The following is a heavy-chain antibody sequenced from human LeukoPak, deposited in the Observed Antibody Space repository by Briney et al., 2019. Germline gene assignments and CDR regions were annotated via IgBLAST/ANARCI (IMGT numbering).Heavy chain of an antibody. CDR1: GFIFSNYG. CDR3: ARDPTTRSNRAQFYSDY. Sequence: GGSLRLSCVVSGFIFSNYGMHWVRQAPGKGLVWVAVISHDGSDKYYADSVKGRFTISKDNSKNTLYLQMNSLRLEDTAVYYCARDPTTRSNRAQFYSDYWGQGTLVIVSS. CDR2: ISHDGSDK. V-gene: IGHV3-30*03. D-gene: IGHD4-17*01. J-gene: IGHJ4*02.